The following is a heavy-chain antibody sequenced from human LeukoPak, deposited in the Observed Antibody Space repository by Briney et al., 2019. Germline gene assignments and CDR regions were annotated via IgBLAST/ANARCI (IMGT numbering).Heavy chain of an antibody. CDR1: GGSISSGGYS. V-gene: IGHV4-30-2*01. J-gene: IGHJ4*02. CDR2: IYHSGST. CDR3: ARAGAARYCFDY. D-gene: IGHD2-15*01. Sequence: PSETLSLTCAVSGGSISSGGYSWSWIRQPPGKGLEWIGYIYHSGSTYYNPSLKSRVTISVDRSKNQFSLKLSSVTAADTAVYYCARAGAARYCFDYWGQGTLVTVSS.